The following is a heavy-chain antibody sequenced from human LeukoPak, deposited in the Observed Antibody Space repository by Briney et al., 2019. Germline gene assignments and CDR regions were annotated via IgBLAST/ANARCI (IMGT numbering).Heavy chain of an antibody. D-gene: IGHD6-19*01. CDR3: ARGAPPYSSGWYFFYYYYGMDV. Sequence: GGSLRLSCAASGFTFSSYWMHWVRQAPGKGLVWVSRINSDGSSTSYADSVKGRFTISRDNAKNTLYLQMNSLRAEDTAEYYCARGAPPYSSGWYFFYYYYGMDVWGQGTTVTVSS. CDR2: INSDGSST. V-gene: IGHV3-74*01. J-gene: IGHJ6*02. CDR1: GFTFSSYW.